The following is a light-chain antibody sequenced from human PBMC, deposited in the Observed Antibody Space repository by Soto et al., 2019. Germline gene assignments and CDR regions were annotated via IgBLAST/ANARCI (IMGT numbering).Light chain of an antibody. CDR1: SSDVGGYNY. CDR2: DVS. J-gene: IGLJ2*01. V-gene: IGLV2-11*01. Sequence: QSALTQPRSVSGSPGQSVTISYTGTSSDVGGYNYVSWYHQHPGKAPKLMIYDVSKRPSGVPDRFSGSKSGNTASLTISGLQAEDEADYYCCSYAGSYTLVVFGGGTKLTVL. CDR3: CSYAGSYTLVV.